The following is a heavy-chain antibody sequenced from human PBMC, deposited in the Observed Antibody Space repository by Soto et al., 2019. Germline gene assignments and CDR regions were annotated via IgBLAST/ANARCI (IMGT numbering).Heavy chain of an antibody. CDR3: AKDKYEWLDILTGYLDDY. Sequence: EVQLLESGGGLVQPGGSLRLSCSASGFSFGTYGMSWVRQSPGKGLEWVSAMGGRGGSTYYADSVKGRFTISRDNSKNTLYLQMNSLRDEDTALYYCAKDKYEWLDILTGYLDDYWGQGTRVIFSS. D-gene: IGHD3-9*01. J-gene: IGHJ4*02. CDR1: GFSFGTYG. CDR2: MGGRGGST. V-gene: IGHV3-23*01.